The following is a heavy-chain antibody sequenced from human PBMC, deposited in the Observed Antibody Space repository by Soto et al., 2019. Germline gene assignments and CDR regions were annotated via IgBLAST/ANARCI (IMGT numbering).Heavy chain of an antibody. D-gene: IGHD4-17*01. Sequence: SETLSLTCTVSGGSISSADYYWSWIRQPPGKGLESIGYIYYSGRAYYNPSLKSRLTISIDTSKNQFSLRLSSVTAADTAVYYCGRDHYDYRDSSQWGQGTLVTVSS. CDR3: GRDHYDYRDSSQ. CDR1: GGSISSADYY. CDR2: IYYSGRA. V-gene: IGHV4-30-4*01. J-gene: IGHJ4*02.